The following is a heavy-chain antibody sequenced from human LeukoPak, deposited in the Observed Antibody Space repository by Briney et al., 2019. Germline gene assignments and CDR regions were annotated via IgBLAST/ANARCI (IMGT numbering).Heavy chain of an antibody. CDR3: ARIAARDHYYYYYMDV. V-gene: IGHV3-11*04. J-gene: IGHJ6*03. D-gene: IGHD6-6*01. Sequence: GGSLRLSCAASGFTFSDYYMSWIRQAPGKGLEWVSYISSSGSTIYYADSVKGRFTISRDNAKNSLYPQMNSLRAEDTAVYYCARIAARDHYYYYYMDVWGKGTTVTVSS. CDR2: ISSSGSTI. CDR1: GFTFSDYY.